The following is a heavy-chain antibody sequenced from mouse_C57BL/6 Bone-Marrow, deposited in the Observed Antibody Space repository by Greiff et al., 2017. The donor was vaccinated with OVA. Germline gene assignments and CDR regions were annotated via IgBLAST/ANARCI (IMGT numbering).Heavy chain of an antibody. V-gene: IGHV1-81*01. CDR2: IYPRSGNT. D-gene: IGHD2-2*01. CDR1: GYTFTSYG. Sequence: QVQLKQSGAELARPGASVKLSCKASGYTFTSYGISWVKQRTGQGLEWIGEIYPRSGNTYYNEKFKGKATLTADKSSSTAYMVLRSLTSEDSAVYFCARWLPSYWGQGTLVTVSA. CDR3: ARWLPSY. J-gene: IGHJ3*01.